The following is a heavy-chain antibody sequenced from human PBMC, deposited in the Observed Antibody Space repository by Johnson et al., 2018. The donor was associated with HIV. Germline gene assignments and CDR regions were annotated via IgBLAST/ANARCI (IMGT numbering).Heavy chain of an antibody. Sequence: VQLVESGGGVVQPGRSLRLSCAASGFTFSNAWMSWVRQAPGKGLEWVGRIKSKTDGGTTDYATPVKGRFTISRDDSKNTLNLQMNSLKTEDTAVYDCSTGDSVVVVGAILLPLHDAFDIWGQGTMVTVSS. J-gene: IGHJ3*02. CDR1: GFTFSNAW. D-gene: IGHD2-15*01. CDR3: STGDSVVVVGAILLPLHDAFDI. V-gene: IGHV3-15*01. CDR2: IKSKTDGGTT.